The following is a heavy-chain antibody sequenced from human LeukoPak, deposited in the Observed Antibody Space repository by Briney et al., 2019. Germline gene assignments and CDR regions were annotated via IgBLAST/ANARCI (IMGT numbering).Heavy chain of an antibody. V-gene: IGHV1-46*01. D-gene: IGHD3-10*01. J-gene: IGHJ4*02. CDR1: GYTFASYY. CDR2: INPSSGST. CDR3: ARDSGMVRGTVDY. Sequence: ASVKVSCKSSGYTFASYYMYWVRQAPGQGLEWMGIINPSSGSTSYAQKFQGRVTMTKDTSTSTVYMELSSLRYEETAVYYCARDSGMVRGTVDYWGQGTLVTVSS.